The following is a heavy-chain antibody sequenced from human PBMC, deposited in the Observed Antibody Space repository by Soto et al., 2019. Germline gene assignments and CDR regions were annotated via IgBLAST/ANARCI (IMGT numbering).Heavy chain of an antibody. CDR3: AREGAAPYYYYGMDV. CDR1: GYTFTRSG. CDR2: ISSYNGDT. V-gene: IGHV1-18*01. J-gene: IGHJ6*02. Sequence: ASVKVSCKASGYTFTRSGISWVRQAPGQGPEWMGWISSYNGDTNYAQTFQGRVTMTTDTSTSTAYMELRSLRSDDTAVYYCAREGAAPYYYYGMDVWGQGTPVTVSS. D-gene: IGHD6-25*01.